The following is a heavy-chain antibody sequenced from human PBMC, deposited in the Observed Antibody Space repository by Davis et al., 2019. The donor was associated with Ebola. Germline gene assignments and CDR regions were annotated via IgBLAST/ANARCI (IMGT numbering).Heavy chain of an antibody. CDR2: ISWNSGSI. Sequence: SLKISCAASGFTFDDYAMHWVRQAPGKGLEWVSGISWNSGSIGYADSVKGRFTISRDNAKNSLYLQMNSLRAEDTALYYCAKDIREYYYGSGSYYGGFDYWGQGTLVTVSS. CDR1: GFTFDDYA. CDR3: AKDIREYYYGSGSYYGGFDY. D-gene: IGHD3-10*01. V-gene: IGHV3-9*01. J-gene: IGHJ4*02.